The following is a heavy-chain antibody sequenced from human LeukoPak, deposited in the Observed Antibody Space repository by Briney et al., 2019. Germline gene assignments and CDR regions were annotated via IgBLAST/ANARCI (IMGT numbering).Heavy chain of an antibody. CDR3: ARDGPSYYDFWSGYDYYGMDV. D-gene: IGHD3-3*01. V-gene: IGHV1-18*01. J-gene: IGHJ6*02. Sequence: ASVKVSCKASGYTFTSYGISWVRQAPGQGLEWMGWISAYNGNTNYAQKLQGRVTMTTDTSTSTAYMELRSLRSDDTAVYYCARDGPSYYDFWSGYDYYGMDVWGQGTTVTVSS. CDR1: GYTFTSYG. CDR2: ISAYNGNT.